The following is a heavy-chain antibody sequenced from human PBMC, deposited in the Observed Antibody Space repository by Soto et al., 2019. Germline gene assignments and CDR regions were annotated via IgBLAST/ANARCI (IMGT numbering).Heavy chain of an antibody. D-gene: IGHD3-22*01. CDR2: TNHSGST. V-gene: IGHV4-34*01. Sequence: QVQLQQWGAGLLKPSETLSLTCAVYGGSFSGYYWSWIRQPPGKGLEWIGETNHSGSTNYNPSLNSRVTISVDTSKNQFSLKLSTVTAADTAVYYCARGLEGYYDSSGYRYFDYWGQGTLVTVSS. CDR3: ARGLEGYYDSSGYRYFDY. J-gene: IGHJ4*02. CDR1: GGSFSGYY.